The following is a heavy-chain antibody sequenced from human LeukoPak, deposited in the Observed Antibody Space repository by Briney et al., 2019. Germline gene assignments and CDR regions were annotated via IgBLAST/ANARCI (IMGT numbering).Heavy chain of an antibody. V-gene: IGHV1-3*01. J-gene: IGHJ3*02. CDR1: GYGFTTHA. CDR3: ASDGFYI. Sequence: ASVKVSCKASGYGFTTHAMYCVRQAPGQRLEWMGWINDGNGNTKYSQKFQGRVTMTRDTSASTAYMELSSLRFEDTAVYYCASDGFYIWGQGTMVTVSS. CDR2: INDGNGNT.